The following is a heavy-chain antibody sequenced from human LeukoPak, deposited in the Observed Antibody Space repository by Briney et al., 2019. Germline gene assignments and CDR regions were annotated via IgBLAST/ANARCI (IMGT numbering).Heavy chain of an antibody. D-gene: IGHD3-10*01. J-gene: IGHJ4*02. CDR1: GGSISSYT. CDR3: ARHEGKLWFGETAMNY. CDR2: MSYSWTT. V-gene: IGHV4-59*08. Sequence: SETLSLTCTVSGGSISSYTWSWVRQPPGKGLEWIAYMSYSWTTNYNPSLKSRVTISVDTSKKQFSLKLSSVTAADTAVYYCARHEGKLWFGETAMNYWGQGTLVTVTS.